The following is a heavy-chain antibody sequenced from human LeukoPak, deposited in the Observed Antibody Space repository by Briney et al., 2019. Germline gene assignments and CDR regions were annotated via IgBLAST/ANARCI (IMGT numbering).Heavy chain of an antibody. CDR2: IIPIFGTA. Sequence: SVKVSCKASGGTFSSYAISWVRQAPGQGLEWMGGIIPIFGTANYAQKFQGRVTITADETTSTAYMELSSLRSEDTAVYYCARGYSYGYEFPSGYWGQGTLVTVSS. J-gene: IGHJ4*02. CDR1: GGTFSSYA. CDR3: ARGYSYGYEFPSGY. V-gene: IGHV1-69*13. D-gene: IGHD5-18*01.